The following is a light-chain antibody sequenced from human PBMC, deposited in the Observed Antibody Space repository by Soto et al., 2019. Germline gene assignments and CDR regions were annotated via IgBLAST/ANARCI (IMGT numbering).Light chain of an antibody. V-gene: IGKV3-15*01. CDR3: QQYNKWPPWT. CDR2: GAS. Sequence: EIVMTQSPTTLSVSPGERATLSCRASQSVSSNLAWYQQKPCQAPRRLIYGASTSSNGSPARFSGSGSWTDYTLTISSLQSEDFAVYYYQQYNKWPPWTFGQGTKVEIK. J-gene: IGKJ1*01. CDR1: QSVSSN.